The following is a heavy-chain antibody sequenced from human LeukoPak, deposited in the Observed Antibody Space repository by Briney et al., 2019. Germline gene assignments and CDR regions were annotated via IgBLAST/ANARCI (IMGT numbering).Heavy chain of an antibody. D-gene: IGHD3-10*01. J-gene: IGHJ3*02. CDR3: ARDKSRTYGSADAFDI. V-gene: IGHV4-34*01. Sequence: SETLSLTCDVYGGSFSNYYWSWIRQPPGKGLEWIGEINHSGSTNYNPSLKSRVTISVDTSKNQFSLKLSSVTAADTAVYYCARDKSRTYGSADAFDIWGQGTMVTVSS. CDR1: GGSFSNYY. CDR2: INHSGST.